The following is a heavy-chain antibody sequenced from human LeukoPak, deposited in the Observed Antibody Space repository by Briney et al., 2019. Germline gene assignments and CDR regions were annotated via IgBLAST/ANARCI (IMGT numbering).Heavy chain of an antibody. CDR3: ARGSAAKEAFDY. CDR2: IYTSGST. D-gene: IGHD2-2*01. CDR1: GGSFSGYY. J-gene: IGHJ4*02. V-gene: IGHV4-59*10. Sequence: SETLSLTCAVYGGSFSGYYWSWIRQPAGKGLEWIGRIYTSGSTNYNPSLKSRVTISVDTSKNQFSLKLSSVTAADTAVYYCARGSAAKEAFDYWGQGTLVTVSS.